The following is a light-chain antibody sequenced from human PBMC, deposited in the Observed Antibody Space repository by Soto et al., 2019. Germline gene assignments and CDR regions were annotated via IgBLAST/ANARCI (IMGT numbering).Light chain of an antibody. CDR1: SSDVGSYNR. J-gene: IGLJ1*01. CDR3: SSYTTSSTDV. Sequence: QSALTQPPSVSGSPGQSVAISCTGTSSDVGSYNRVSWYQQPPGTAPKLMIYDVSNRPSGVPDRFSGSKSGNTASLTISGLQAEDEADYYCSSYTTSSTDVFRTGTKVTVL. CDR2: DVS. V-gene: IGLV2-18*02.